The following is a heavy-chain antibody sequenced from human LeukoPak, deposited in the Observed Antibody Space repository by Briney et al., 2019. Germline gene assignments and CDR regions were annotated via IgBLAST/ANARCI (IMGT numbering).Heavy chain of an antibody. V-gene: IGHV3-23*01. CDR2: ISGSGGNT. Sequence: GGSLRLSCAASGFIFSSYAMNWVRQAPGKGLEWVSGISGSGGNTYHADSVRGRFTISRDNAKNSLYLQMNSLRAEDTAVYYCARGDSSGWYFYFDYWGQGTLVTVSS. CDR3: ARGDSSGWYFYFDY. J-gene: IGHJ4*02. D-gene: IGHD6-19*01. CDR1: GFIFSSYA.